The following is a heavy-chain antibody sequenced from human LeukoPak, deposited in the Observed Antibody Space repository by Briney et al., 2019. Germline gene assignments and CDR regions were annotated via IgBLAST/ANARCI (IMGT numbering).Heavy chain of an antibody. Sequence: PGGSLRFSCAASGFTFSSYWMHWVRQAPGKGLVRVSRINSDGSSTSYADSVKGRFSISSDNAKNTLYLQMNSLRAEDTAVYYCASPGRTDAFDIWGQGTMVTVSS. J-gene: IGHJ3*02. V-gene: IGHV3-74*01. CDR1: GFTFSSYW. CDR2: INSDGSST. CDR3: ASPGRTDAFDI.